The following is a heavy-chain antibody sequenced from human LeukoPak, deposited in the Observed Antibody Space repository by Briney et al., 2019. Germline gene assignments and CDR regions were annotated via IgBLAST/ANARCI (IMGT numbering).Heavy chain of an antibody. J-gene: IGHJ4*02. D-gene: IGHD1-26*01. CDR3: AKITDGELRRFDY. CDR1: GFTFNTYS. CDR2: IRYDGSNK. V-gene: IGHV3-30*02. Sequence: GGSLRLSCEASGFTFNTYSMNWARQAPGKGLEWVAFIRYDGSNKYYADSVKGRFTISRDNSKNTLYLQMNSLRAEDTAVYYCAKITDGELRRFDYWGQGTLVTVSS.